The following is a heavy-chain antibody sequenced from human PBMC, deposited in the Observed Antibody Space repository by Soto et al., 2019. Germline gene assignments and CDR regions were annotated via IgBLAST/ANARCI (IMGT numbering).Heavy chain of an antibody. Sequence: EVKLVESGGGLVQPGGSLRLSCAVSGFTFSSYAMHWVRQAPGKGLEYVSAISSNGGSTYHANSVKGRFTISRDNSKNTLYLQMGSLRAEDMDVYYCAMDECSTTNCDDALDIWGQGTMVTVSS. V-gene: IGHV3-64*01. D-gene: IGHD2-2*01. CDR3: AMDECSTTNCDDALDI. J-gene: IGHJ3*02. CDR2: ISSNGGST. CDR1: GFTFSSYA.